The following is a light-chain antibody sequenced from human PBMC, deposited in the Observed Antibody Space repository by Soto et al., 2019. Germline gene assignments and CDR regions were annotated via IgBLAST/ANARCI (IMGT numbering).Light chain of an antibody. CDR3: NSYTISTTYV. Sequence: QSALTQPASVSGSPAQSITISCTGSSSDVGHSNHVSWYQQHPGKAPKLIIYGVTNRPSGISNRFSGSKSGSTASLTISGLQPEDEADYYCNSYTISTTYVFGTGTKVTVL. CDR2: GVT. J-gene: IGLJ1*01. CDR1: SSDVGHSNH. V-gene: IGLV2-14*03.